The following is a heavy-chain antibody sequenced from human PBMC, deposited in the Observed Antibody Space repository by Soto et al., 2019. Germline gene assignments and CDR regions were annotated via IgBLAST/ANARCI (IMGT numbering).Heavy chain of an antibody. CDR2: IWYDGSNK. CDR1: GFTFSSYG. D-gene: IGHD3-22*01. CDR3: AREGSTYYYDSSGYYGSGGFDY. J-gene: IGHJ4*02. V-gene: IGHV3-33*01. Sequence: QVQLVESGGGVVQPGRSLRLSCAASGFTFSSYGMHWVRQAPGKGLEWVAVIWYDGSNKYYADSVKGRFTISRDNSKNTLNLQMNSLRAEDTAVYYCAREGSTYYYDSSGYYGSGGFDYWGQGTLVTVSS.